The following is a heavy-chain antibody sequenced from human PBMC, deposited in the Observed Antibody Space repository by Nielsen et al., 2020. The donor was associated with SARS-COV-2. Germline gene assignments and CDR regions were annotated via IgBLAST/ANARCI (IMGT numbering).Heavy chain of an antibody. CDR2: IYYSGST. CDR1: GGSISSYY. V-gene: IGHV4-59*12. Sequence: SETLSLTCTVSGGSISSYYWSWIRQPPGKGLEWIGYIYYSGSTNYNPSLKSRVTISVDTSKNQFSLKLSSVTAADTAVYYCARGVVVVPAATYYMDVWGKGTTVTVSS. CDR3: ARGVVVVPAATYYMDV. D-gene: IGHD2-2*01. J-gene: IGHJ6*03.